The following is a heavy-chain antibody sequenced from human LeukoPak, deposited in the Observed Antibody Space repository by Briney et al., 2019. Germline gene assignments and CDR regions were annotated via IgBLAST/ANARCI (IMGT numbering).Heavy chain of an antibody. Sequence: GASVKVSCKASGYTFTVYYMHWVRQAPGQGLEWMGWINPNSGGTNYAQKFQGRVTMTRDTSISTAYMELSRLRSDDTAVYYCAREDGGSYAVDYWGQGTLVTVSS. CDR3: AREDGGSYAVDY. CDR1: GYTFTVYY. D-gene: IGHD1-26*01. CDR2: INPNSGGT. J-gene: IGHJ4*02. V-gene: IGHV1-2*02.